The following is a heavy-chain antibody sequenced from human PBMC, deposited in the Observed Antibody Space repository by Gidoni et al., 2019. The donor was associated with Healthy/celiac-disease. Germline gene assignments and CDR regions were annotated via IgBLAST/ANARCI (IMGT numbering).Heavy chain of an antibody. CDR2: IYSGGST. CDR3: ARGNYGSGSLFDY. D-gene: IGHD3-10*01. CDR1: GFTVSSNY. V-gene: IGHV3-53*01. Sequence: EVQLVESGGGLIQPGGSLRLSCAASGFTVSSNYMSWVRQAPGKGLEWVSVIYSGGSTYYADSVKGRFTISRDNSKNTLYLQMNSLRAEDTAVYYCARGNYGSGSLFDYWGQGTLVTVSS. J-gene: IGHJ4*02.